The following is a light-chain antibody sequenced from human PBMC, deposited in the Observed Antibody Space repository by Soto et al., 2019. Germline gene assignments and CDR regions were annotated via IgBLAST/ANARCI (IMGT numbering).Light chain of an antibody. J-gene: IGKJ1*01. Sequence: EIVMTQSPATLSVSPGERATLSCRASQRVSSNLAWYQQKPGQAPRLLIYGVSTRATGIPARFSGSGSGTEFTLTISRLEPEDFAVYYCHQYGDSPPTFGQGTKVDIK. CDR2: GVS. CDR3: HQYGDSPPT. CDR1: QRVSSN. V-gene: IGKV3-15*01.